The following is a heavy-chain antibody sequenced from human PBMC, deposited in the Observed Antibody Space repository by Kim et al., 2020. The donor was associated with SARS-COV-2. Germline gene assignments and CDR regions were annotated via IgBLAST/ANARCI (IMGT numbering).Heavy chain of an antibody. Sequence: SETLSITCTVSGGSISSYYWSWIRQPPGKGLEWIGYIYYSGSANYNPSLKSRVTISVDTSNNQFSLRLRSVTAADTAVYYCARSRFERITIFGVVIIAAMDVWGQGTTVTVSS. CDR2: IYYSGSA. CDR1: GGSISSYY. D-gene: IGHD3-3*01. CDR3: ARSRFERITIFGVVIIAAMDV. V-gene: IGHV4-59*01. J-gene: IGHJ6*02.